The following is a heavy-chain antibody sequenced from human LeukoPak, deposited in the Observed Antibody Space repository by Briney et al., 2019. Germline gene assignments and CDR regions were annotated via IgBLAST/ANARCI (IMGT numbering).Heavy chain of an antibody. J-gene: IGHJ4*02. CDR2: ISSTSSYI. CDR1: VFTLISYR. D-gene: IGHD6-19*01. Sequence: TGGSLRLSCAASVFTLISYRMNWVRQAPGKGLEWVSSISSTSSYIYYADSVKGRFTISRDNAKNSLYLQMNSLRAEDTAVYYCTREVAVAFDSWGQGTLVTVSS. V-gene: IGHV3-21*01. CDR3: TREVAVAFDS.